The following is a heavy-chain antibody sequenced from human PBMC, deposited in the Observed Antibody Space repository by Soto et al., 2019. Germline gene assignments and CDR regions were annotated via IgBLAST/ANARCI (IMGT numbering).Heavy chain of an antibody. CDR3: ACYYYGSGSPVPHFQL. CDR1: EYTFTSYA. Sequence: QVQLVQSGAEVKKPGASVKVSCTPSEYTFTSYAIHWVRQAPGQGLEWMAWINAGNGDTKYSQKFQGRVAITRDTTASTAYIELSSLRSEDTAIYYCACYYYGSGSPVPHFQLWGQGALVTVSS. J-gene: IGHJ1*01. D-gene: IGHD3-10*01. V-gene: IGHV1-3*01. CDR2: INAGNGDT.